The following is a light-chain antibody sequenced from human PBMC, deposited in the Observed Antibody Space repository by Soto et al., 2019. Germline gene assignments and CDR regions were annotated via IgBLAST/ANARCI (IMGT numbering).Light chain of an antibody. J-gene: IGKJ5*01. Sequence: EIVLTQSPATLSLSPGERATLSCRASQSVSSYLAWYQQKPGQAPRLLIYDASSRATGIPARFSGSGSGTDFTLTISSLEPEDFAVHYCQQRSNWPITFGQGTRLEIK. CDR3: QQRSNWPIT. CDR1: QSVSSY. CDR2: DAS. V-gene: IGKV3-11*01.